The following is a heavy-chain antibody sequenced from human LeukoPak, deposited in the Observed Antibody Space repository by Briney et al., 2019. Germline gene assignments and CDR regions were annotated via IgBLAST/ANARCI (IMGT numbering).Heavy chain of an antibody. D-gene: IGHD3-10*01. CDR3: SIGPAPMVRGPLSYRKRLMDV. Sequence: PSETLSLTCAVYGGSFSGYYWSWIRQPPGKGLEWIGEINQSGSTNYNPSLKSRVTISVDTSKNQFSLKLGSVTAADTAVYYCSIGPAPMVRGPLSYRKRLMDVWGKGTTVTVSS. CDR1: GGSFSGYY. V-gene: IGHV4-34*01. J-gene: IGHJ6*04. CDR2: INQSGST.